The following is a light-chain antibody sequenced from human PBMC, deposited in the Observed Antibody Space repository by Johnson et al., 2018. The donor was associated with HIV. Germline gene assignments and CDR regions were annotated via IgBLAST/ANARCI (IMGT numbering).Light chain of an antibody. J-gene: IGLJ1*01. CDR3: GTWDSSLSAGRGV. CDR1: SSNIGNNY. Sequence: QSVLTQSPSVSAAPGQKVTISCSGSSSNIGNNYVSWYQQLPGTAPKLLIYDNNKRPSGTPDRFSGSKSGTSATLGITGLQTGDEADYYCGTWDSSLSAGRGVFGTGTKVTVL. V-gene: IGLV1-51*01. CDR2: DNN.